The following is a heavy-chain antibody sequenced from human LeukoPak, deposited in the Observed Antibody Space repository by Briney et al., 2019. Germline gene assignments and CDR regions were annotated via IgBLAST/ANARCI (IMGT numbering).Heavy chain of an antibody. CDR1: GGSFSGYY. D-gene: IGHD3-10*01. V-gene: IGHV4-34*01. Sequence: SETLSLTCAVHGGSFSGYYWTWIRQPPGKGLEWIGSIYYSGSTYYNPSLKSRVTISVDTSKNQFSLKLSSVTAADTAVYYCARQGVVRGVSAGYWGQGTLVTVSS. J-gene: IGHJ4*02. CDR3: ARQGVVRGVSAGY. CDR2: IYYSGST.